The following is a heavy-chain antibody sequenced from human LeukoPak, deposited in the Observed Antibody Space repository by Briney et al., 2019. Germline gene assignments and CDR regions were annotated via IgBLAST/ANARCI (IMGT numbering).Heavy chain of an antibody. CDR1: GFTFSSYS. CDR3: ASSDRGEWRTFDY. CDR2: ISSSSSTI. D-gene: IGHD2-8*01. J-gene: IGHJ4*02. Sequence: PGGSLRLSCAASGFTFSSYSMNWVRQAPGKGLEWVSYISSSSSTIYYADSVKGRFTISRDNARNSLYLQMNSLRAEDTAVYYCASSDRGEWRTFDYWGQGTLVTVSS. V-gene: IGHV3-48*04.